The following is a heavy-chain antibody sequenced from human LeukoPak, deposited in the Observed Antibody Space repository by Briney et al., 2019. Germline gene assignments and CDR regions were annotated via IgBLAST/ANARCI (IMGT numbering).Heavy chain of an antibody. D-gene: IGHD6-6*01. CDR3: ARDRAYSSSSAISL. J-gene: IGHJ4*02. V-gene: IGHV4-34*01. CDR1: GGSFSGYY. Sequence: SETLSLTCAVYGGSFSGYYWGWIRQPPGKGLEWIVEINHSGSTYYNPSLKSRVTISVDTSKNQFSLKLSSVTAADTAVYYCARDRAYSSSSAISLWGQGTLVTVSS. CDR2: INHSGST.